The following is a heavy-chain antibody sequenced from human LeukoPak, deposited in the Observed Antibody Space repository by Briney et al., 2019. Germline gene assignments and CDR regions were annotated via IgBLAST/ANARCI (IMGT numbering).Heavy chain of an antibody. J-gene: IGHJ4*02. CDR2: ISYDGSNK. V-gene: IGHV3-30*18. CDR1: GFTFSSYG. Sequence: PGGSLRLSCAASGFTFSSYGMHWVRQAPGKGLEWVAVISYDGSNKYYADSVKGRFTISRDNSKNTLYLQMNSLRAEDTAVYYCAKGYSSGWYGYPVDYWGQGTLVTVSS. D-gene: IGHD6-19*01. CDR3: AKGYSSGWYGYPVDY.